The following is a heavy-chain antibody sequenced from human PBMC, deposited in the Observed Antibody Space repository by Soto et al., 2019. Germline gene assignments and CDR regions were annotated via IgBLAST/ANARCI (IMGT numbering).Heavy chain of an antibody. J-gene: IGHJ6*02. Sequence: EVQLLESGGGLVQPGASLRLSCAASGFTFSTYAMTWVRQAPGKGLEWVSTVSGSGDYTYYADSVEGRFTVSRDNSKNTVFLQMNSLRAEDTALYYCAKDRYFDILTASYNDYYPYGMDVWGQGTTVTVSS. CDR1: GFTFSTYA. CDR2: VSGSGDYT. D-gene: IGHD3-9*01. V-gene: IGHV3-23*01. CDR3: AKDRYFDILTASYNDYYPYGMDV.